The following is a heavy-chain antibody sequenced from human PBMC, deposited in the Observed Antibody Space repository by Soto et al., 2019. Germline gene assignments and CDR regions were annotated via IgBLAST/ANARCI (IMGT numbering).Heavy chain of an antibody. D-gene: IGHD6-19*01. J-gene: IGHJ4*02. V-gene: IGHV3-23*01. CDR1: GFTFNSYA. CDR2: ISGSGDNT. CDR3: AKARYNSGWDLYFDY. Sequence: EVQLLESGGGLVQPGGSLRLSCAASGFTFNSYAMSWVRQAPGKGLEWVSAISGSGDNTYNADSVKGRFTISRDNSKNTLYLQMNSLRAEDTAVYYCAKARYNSGWDLYFDYXGXGTXXTVSS.